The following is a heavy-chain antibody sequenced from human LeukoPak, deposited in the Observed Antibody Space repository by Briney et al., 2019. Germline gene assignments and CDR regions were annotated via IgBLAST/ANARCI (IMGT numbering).Heavy chain of an antibody. Sequence: GGSLRLSCAASEFTLSNYWLSWVRQAPGKGLEWVANIKEDGSVKNYVASVKGRFTISRDNAKNSLYLQMYSLRAEDTAVYYCAREVPGGSSWFDYWGQGTLVTVSS. CDR2: IKEDGSVK. V-gene: IGHV3-7*01. CDR3: AREVPGGSSWFDY. J-gene: IGHJ4*02. CDR1: EFTLSNYW. D-gene: IGHD6-13*01.